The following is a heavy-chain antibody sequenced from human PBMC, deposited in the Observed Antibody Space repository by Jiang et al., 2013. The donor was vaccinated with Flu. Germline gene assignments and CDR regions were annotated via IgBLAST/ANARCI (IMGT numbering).Heavy chain of an antibody. CDR3: ARRGITVPDTRGFYYLDV. Sequence: GAEVKKPGESLRISCKASGYSFSTYWITWVRQVPGKGLEWMGRIDPSDSYTNYNPSFQGHVSILVDKSISTAYLQWTSLKASDTAIYFCARRGITVPDTRGFYYLDVWGKGASVTVSS. CDR1: GYSFSTYW. V-gene: IGHV5-10-1*01. CDR2: IDPSDSYT. J-gene: IGHJ6*03. D-gene: IGHD6-19*01.